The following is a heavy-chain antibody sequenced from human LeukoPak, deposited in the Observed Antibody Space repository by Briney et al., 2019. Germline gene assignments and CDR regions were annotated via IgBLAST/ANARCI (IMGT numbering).Heavy chain of an antibody. V-gene: IGHV4-59*01. CDR1: GGSMRSYY. D-gene: IGHD6-19*01. CDR3: ARDKGYSSGWYVQSDAFDI. CDR2: IFYSGST. Sequence: PSETLSLXCTVSGGSMRSYYWNWIRQPPGKGLEWIGYIFYSGSTNYNPSLKSRVNISVDTSKNQFSLKMTSVTAADTAVYYCARDKGYSSGWYVQSDAFDIWGQGTMVTVSS. J-gene: IGHJ3*02.